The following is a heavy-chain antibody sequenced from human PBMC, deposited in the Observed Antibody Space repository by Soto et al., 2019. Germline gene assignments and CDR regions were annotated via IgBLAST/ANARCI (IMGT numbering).Heavy chain of an antibody. CDR1: GGTFSSYA. J-gene: IGHJ5*02. V-gene: IGHV1-69*06. Sequence: SVKVSCKASGGTFSSYAISWVRQAPGQGLEWMGGIIPIFGTANYAQKFQGRVTITADKSTSTAYMELSSLRSEDTAVYYCARDKVAAAGFKGWFDPWGQGTLVTVSS. D-gene: IGHD6-13*01. CDR2: IIPIFGTA. CDR3: ARDKVAAAGFKGWFDP.